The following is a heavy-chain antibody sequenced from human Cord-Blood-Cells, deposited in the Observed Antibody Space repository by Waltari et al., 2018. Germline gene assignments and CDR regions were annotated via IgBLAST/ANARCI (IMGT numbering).Heavy chain of an antibody. V-gene: IGHV1-24*01. CDR1: GYTLTELS. D-gene: IGHD3-3*01. CDR3: ATVGHGQVGVVISPSFDY. J-gene: IGHJ4*02. Sequence: QVQLVQSGAEVKKPGASVKVSCKVSGYTLTELSMHWVRQATGKGLEWMGGFDPEDGETIYAQKFQGRVTMTEDTSTDTAYMELSSLRSEDTAVYYCATVGHGQVGVVISPSFDYWGQGTLVTVSS. CDR2: FDPEDGET.